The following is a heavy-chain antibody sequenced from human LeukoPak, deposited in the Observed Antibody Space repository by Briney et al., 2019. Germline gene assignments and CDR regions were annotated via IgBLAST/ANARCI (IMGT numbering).Heavy chain of an antibody. CDR1: GGSISSYY. J-gene: IGHJ5*02. CDR3: ARVSAGNWFDP. Sequence: SETLSLTCTVSGGSISSYYWSWIRQPPGKGLEWIGNIYYSGSTNYNPSLKSRVTISVDTSKNQFSLKLSSVTAADTAVYYCARVSAGNWFDPWGQGTLVIVSS. D-gene: IGHD1-14*01. CDR2: IYYSGST. V-gene: IGHV4-59*01.